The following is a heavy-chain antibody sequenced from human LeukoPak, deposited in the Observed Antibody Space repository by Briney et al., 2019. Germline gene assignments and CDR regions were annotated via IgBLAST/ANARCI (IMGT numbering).Heavy chain of an antibody. CDR3: ARLYYDFWSGYYSKWFDP. J-gene: IGHJ5*02. Sequence: ASVKVSCKASGYTFTSYDINWVRQATGQGLEWMGWMNPNSGNTGYAQKFQGRVTMTRNTSISTAYMELSSLRSEDTAVYYCARLYYDFWSGYYSKWFDPWGQGTLVTVSS. CDR1: GYTFTSYD. V-gene: IGHV1-8*01. D-gene: IGHD3-3*01. CDR2: MNPNSGNT.